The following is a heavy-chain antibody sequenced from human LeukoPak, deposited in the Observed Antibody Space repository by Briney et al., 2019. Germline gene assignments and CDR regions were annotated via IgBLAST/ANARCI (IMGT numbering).Heavy chain of an antibody. CDR3: ARDSGTTGEVKFDP. D-gene: IGHD3-10*01. CDR2: INHSGST. CDR1: GGSFSGYY. V-gene: IGHV4-34*01. J-gene: IGHJ5*02. Sequence: SETLSLTCAVYGGSFSGYYWSWIRQPPGKGLEWIGEINHSGSTNYNPSLKSRVTMSVDTSNNQFSLKLSSVTAADTAVYYCARDSGTTGEVKFDPWGQGTLVTVSS.